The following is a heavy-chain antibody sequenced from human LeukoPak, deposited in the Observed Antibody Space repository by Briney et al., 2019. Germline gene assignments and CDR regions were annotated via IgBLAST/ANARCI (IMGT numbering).Heavy chain of an antibody. Sequence: ASVKVSCKASGYTFTGYYMHWVRQAPGQGLEWMGWINPNSGGTNYAQKFQGRVTMTRDTSISTAYMELSRLRSDDTAVYYCARDTSLDFWSGYYWFDPWGQGTLVTVSS. J-gene: IGHJ5*02. D-gene: IGHD3-3*01. CDR3: ARDTSLDFWSGYYWFDP. CDR1: GYTFTGYY. CDR2: INPNSGGT. V-gene: IGHV1-2*02.